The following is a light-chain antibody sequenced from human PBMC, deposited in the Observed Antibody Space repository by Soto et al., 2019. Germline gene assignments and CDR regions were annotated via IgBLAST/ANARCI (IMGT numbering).Light chain of an antibody. J-gene: IGLJ2*01. V-gene: IGLV1-40*01. CDR1: NSNIGAGYD. CDR3: QSYDSSLSGVV. CDR2: GNS. Sequence: QSVLTQPPSVSGAPGQRVTISCTGGNSNIGAGYDVHWYRQLPGTAPKLLIYGNSNRPSGVPDRFSGSKSGTSASLAITGLQAEYEADYYCQSYDSSLSGVVFGGGTKVTVL.